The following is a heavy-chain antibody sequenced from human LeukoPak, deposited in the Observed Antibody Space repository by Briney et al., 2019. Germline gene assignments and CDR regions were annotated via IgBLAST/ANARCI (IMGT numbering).Heavy chain of an antibody. V-gene: IGHV4-59*01. CDR2: IYYSGST. D-gene: IGHD3-10*01. CDR3: ARTKLWSVAFDI. CDR1: GGSISSYY. Sequence: PSETLSLTCTVSGGSISSYYWSWIRQPPGKGLEWIGYIYYSGSTNYNPSLKSRVTISVDTSKNQFSLKLSSVTAADTAVYYCARTKLWSVAFDIWGQGTMVTVSS. J-gene: IGHJ3*02.